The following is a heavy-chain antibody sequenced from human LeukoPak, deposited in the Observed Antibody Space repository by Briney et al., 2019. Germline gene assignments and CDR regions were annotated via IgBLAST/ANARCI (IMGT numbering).Heavy chain of an antibody. D-gene: IGHD3-22*01. CDR1: GFTFSSYS. CDR3: AREMYYYDSSGYGFDY. CDR2: ISSSSSYI. J-gene: IGHJ4*02. Sequence: PGGSLRLSCAASGFTFSSYSMNWVRQAPGKGLEWVSSISSSSSYIYYADSVKGRFTISRDNAKNSLYLQMNSLRAEDTAVYYCAREMYYYDSSGYGFDYWGQGTLVTVSS. V-gene: IGHV3-21*01.